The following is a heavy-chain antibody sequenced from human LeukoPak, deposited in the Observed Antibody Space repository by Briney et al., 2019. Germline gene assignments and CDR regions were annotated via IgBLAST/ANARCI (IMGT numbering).Heavy chain of an antibody. D-gene: IGHD2-2*01. Sequence: GALVKVSCKASGGTFSSYAISWVRQAPGQGLEWMGGIIPIFGTANYAQKFQGRVTITADESTSTAYMELSSLRSEDTAVYYCARDSYCSSTSCWSYYYYGKDVWGQGTTVTVSS. CDR1: GGTFSSYA. CDR3: ARDSYCSSTSCWSYYYYGKDV. CDR2: IIPIFGTA. V-gene: IGHV1-69*13. J-gene: IGHJ6*02.